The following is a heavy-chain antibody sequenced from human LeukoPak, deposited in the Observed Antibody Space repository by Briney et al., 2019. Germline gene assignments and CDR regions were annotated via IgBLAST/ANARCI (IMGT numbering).Heavy chain of an antibody. CDR2: ISAYNGNT. V-gene: IGHV1-18*01. Sequence: EASVKVSCKASGYTFTTYGISWVRQAPGQGLEWMGWISAYNGNTNYAQQFQGRVTMTTDTSMSTAYMELRSLRSDDPAVYYCARDLIAVRPGWFDPWGQGSLVTVSA. CDR1: GYTFTTYG. J-gene: IGHJ5*02. CDR3: ARDLIAVRPGWFDP. D-gene: IGHD6-6*01.